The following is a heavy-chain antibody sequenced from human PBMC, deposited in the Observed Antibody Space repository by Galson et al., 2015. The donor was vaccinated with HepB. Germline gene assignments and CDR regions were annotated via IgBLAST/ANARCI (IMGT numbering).Heavy chain of an antibody. Sequence: SVKASCKASGYTFTCYGISWVRQAPGQGLEWMGWISAYNGNTNYAQKLQGRVTMTTDTSTSTAYMELRSLRSDDTAVYYCARDRFPMVLSVGGVESAFDIWGQGTMVTVSS. CDR1: GYTFTCYG. V-gene: IGHV1-18*01. CDR2: ISAYNGNT. CDR3: ARDRFPMVLSVGGVESAFDI. J-gene: IGHJ3*02. D-gene: IGHD4/OR15-4a*01.